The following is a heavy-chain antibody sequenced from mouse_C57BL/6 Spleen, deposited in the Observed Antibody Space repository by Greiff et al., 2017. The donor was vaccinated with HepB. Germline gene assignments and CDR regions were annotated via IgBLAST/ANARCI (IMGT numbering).Heavy chain of an antibody. CDR3: ARELVTTVPPFDY. CDR1: GYAFSSSW. V-gene: IGHV1-82*01. D-gene: IGHD1-1*01. CDR2: IYPGDGDT. Sequence: VQLQQSGPELVKPGASVKISCKASGYAFSSSWMNWVKQRTGKGLEWIGRIYPGDGDTNYNGKFKGKATLTTDKSTSTAYMQLSSLTSEDSAVDFCARELVTTVPPFDYGGQGTTLTVSS. J-gene: IGHJ2*01.